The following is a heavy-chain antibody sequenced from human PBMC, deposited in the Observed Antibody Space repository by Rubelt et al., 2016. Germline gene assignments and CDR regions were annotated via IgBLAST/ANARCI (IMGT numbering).Heavy chain of an antibody. CDR1: GGTLNIYA. CDR2: NIPLFYTE. J-gene: IGHJ5*02. CDR3: ATGGDFGVVIPNWFDP. D-gene: IGHD3-3*01. Sequence: QVQLVQSGGEVKTSGSSEKVSYRSSGGTLNIYALIWVREACPQALAGRGGNIPLFYTENYAQKFQGRVTITADESTSTAYMELSSLRSEDTAVYYCATGGDFGVVIPNWFDPWGQGTLVTVSS. V-gene: IGHV1-69*01.